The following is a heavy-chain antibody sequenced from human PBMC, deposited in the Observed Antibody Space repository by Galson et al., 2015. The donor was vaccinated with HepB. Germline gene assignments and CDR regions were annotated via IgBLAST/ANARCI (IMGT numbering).Heavy chain of an antibody. CDR2: IKQDGSEK. D-gene: IGHD6-19*01. V-gene: IGHV3-7*03. CDR3: AREHSSGWLSY. CDR1: GFTFSSPW. Sequence: SLRLSCAASGFTFSSPWMTWVRQAPGKGLEWVANIKQDGSEKYYVDSVKGRFTISRDNAKNSLYLQMNSLRAGDTAVYYCAREHSSGWLSYWGQGTLVTVSS. J-gene: IGHJ4*02.